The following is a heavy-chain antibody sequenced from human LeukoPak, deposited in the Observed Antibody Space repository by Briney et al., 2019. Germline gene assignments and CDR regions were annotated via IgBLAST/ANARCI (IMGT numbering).Heavy chain of an antibody. CDR1: AFTFSNYW. Sequence: GGSLRLSCTASAFTFSNYWMSWVRQAPGKGLEWVASINQDGSAKDSVHSVEGRFIISRDNVKNSLYLQMDSLRAEDTAVYYCARTGRASPGWRPRLKNAFDLWGLGTLVTVSS. CDR3: ARTGRASPGWRPRLKNAFDL. D-gene: IGHD6-13*01. V-gene: IGHV3-7*03. J-gene: IGHJ3*01. CDR2: INQDGSAK.